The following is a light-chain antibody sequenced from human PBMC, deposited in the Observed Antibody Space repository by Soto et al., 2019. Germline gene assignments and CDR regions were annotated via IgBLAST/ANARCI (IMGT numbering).Light chain of an antibody. Sequence: EIVLTQSPATLSLSPGERATLSCRASQSVSSYLAWYQQEPGQTPRLLIYGASTRATGIPARFSGSGSGTEFTLTISSLQSEDFAVYYCQQYGNSPITFGQGTRLEIK. CDR2: GAS. J-gene: IGKJ5*01. CDR1: QSVSSY. CDR3: QQYGNSPIT. V-gene: IGKV3-15*01.